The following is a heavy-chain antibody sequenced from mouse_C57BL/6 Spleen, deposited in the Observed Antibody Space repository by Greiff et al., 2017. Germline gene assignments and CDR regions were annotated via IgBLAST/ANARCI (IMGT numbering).Heavy chain of an antibody. CDR3: ARKGASGYGNSFDY. CDR2: ISSGSSTI. CDR1: GFTFSDYG. D-gene: IGHD2-1*01. Sequence: EVNVVESGGGLVKPGGSLKLSCAASGFTFSDYGMHWVRQAPEKGLEWVAYISSGSSTIYYADTVKGRFTIARDNAKNTLFLQMTSLRSEDTAMYYCARKGASGYGNSFDYWGPGTTLTASS. J-gene: IGHJ2*01. V-gene: IGHV5-17*01.